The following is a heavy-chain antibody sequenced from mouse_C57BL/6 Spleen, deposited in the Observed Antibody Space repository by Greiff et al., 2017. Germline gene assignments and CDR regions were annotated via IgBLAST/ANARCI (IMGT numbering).Heavy chain of an antibody. CDR3: ARETTVVADY. V-gene: IGHV5-4*03. J-gene: IGHJ2*01. CDR1: GFTFSSYA. D-gene: IGHD1-1*01. Sequence: KVEESGGGLVKPGGSLKLSCAASGFTFSSYAMSWVRQTPEKRLEWVATISDGGSYTYYPDNVKGRFTISRDNAKNNLYLQMSHLKSEDTAMYYCARETTVVADYWGQGTTLTVSS. CDR2: ISDGGSYT.